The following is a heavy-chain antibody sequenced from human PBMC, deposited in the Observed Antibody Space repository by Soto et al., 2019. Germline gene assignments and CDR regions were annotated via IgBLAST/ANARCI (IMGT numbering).Heavy chain of an antibody. CDR1: GVSISSGNW. CDR2: IFHDGTA. V-gene: IGHV4-4*02. CDR3: ARLVYDTGLNYMYFDF. Sequence: QVKLQESGPGLATPSGTLSLTCAVSGVSISSGNWWTWVRQSPQRGLEYIGEIFHDGTANYYPSFERRVAISVDTSKNQFSLKLTSVTAADTAIYFCARLVYDTGLNYMYFDFWGQGTLVTVSS. D-gene: IGHD2-8*02. J-gene: IGHJ4*02.